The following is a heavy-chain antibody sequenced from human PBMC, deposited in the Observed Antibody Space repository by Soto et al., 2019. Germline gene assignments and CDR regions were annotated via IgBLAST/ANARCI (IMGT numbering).Heavy chain of an antibody. D-gene: IGHD5-12*01. J-gene: IGHJ4*02. CDR3: AHKGDGYRGFKY. CDR1: GFSLSTSGVG. CDR2: IYWDDDK. Sequence: QITLKESGPTLVKPTQTLTLTCTFSGFSLSTSGVGVGWIRQPPGKALEWLALIYWDDDKRYSPSLKSRLTTXKXSSKNQVVLTMTNMDPVDTATYYCAHKGDGYRGFKYWGQGTLVTVSS. V-gene: IGHV2-5*02.